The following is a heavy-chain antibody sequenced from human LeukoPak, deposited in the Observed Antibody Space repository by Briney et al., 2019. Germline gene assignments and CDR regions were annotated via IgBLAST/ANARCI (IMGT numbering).Heavy chain of an antibody. D-gene: IGHD6-13*01. CDR1: GFTVSSNY. Sequence: GGSLRLSCAASGFTVSSNYMSSVRQAPGKGLEWVSVIYSGGSTYYADSVKGRFTISRDNSKNTLYLQMNSLRAEDTAVYYCARAGAAAGTFDYWGQGTLVTVSS. J-gene: IGHJ4*02. V-gene: IGHV3-53*01. CDR2: IYSGGST. CDR3: ARAGAAAGTFDY.